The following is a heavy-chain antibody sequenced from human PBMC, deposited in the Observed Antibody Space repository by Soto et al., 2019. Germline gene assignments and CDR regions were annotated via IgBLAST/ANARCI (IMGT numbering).Heavy chain of an antibody. CDR2: IYHSGST. Sequence: SETLSLTCVVSGGSISSGGYSWSWIRQPPGKGLEWIGYIYHSGSTYYNPSLKSRVTISVDRSKNQFSLKLSSVTAADTVVYYCVRVPGPWGQGTLVTVSS. CDR1: GGSISSGGYS. V-gene: IGHV4-30-2*01. J-gene: IGHJ5*02. CDR3: VRVPGP.